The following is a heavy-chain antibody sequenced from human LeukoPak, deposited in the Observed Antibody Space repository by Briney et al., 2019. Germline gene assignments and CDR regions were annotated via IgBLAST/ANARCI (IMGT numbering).Heavy chain of an antibody. D-gene: IGHD1-26*01. J-gene: IGHJ6*03. CDR2: INHSGST. V-gene: IGHV4-34*01. Sequence: SETLSLTCAVYGGSFSGSYWSWIRQPPGKGLEWIGEINHSGSTNYNPSLKSRVTISVDTSKNQFSLKLSSVTAADTAVYYCARRVQSGSYYDYYYMDVWGKGTTVTVSS. CDR1: GGSFSGSY. CDR3: ARRVQSGSYYDYYYMDV.